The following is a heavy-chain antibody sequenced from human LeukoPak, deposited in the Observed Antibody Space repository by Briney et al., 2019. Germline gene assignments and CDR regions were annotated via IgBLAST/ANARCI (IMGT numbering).Heavy chain of an antibody. J-gene: IGHJ4*02. V-gene: IGHV1-69*02. Sequence: SVKVSCKASGGTFSSYTISWVRQAPGQGLEWMGRIIPILGIANYAQKFQGRVTITADKSTSTAYMELSSLRSEDTAVYYCARTGTARGPPLDSWAKETRVTVSS. D-gene: IGHD3-10*01. CDR1: GGTFSSYT. CDR3: ARTGTARGPPLDS. CDR2: IIPILGIA.